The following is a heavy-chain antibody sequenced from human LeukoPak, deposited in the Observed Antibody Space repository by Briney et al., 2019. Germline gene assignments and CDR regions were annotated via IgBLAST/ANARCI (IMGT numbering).Heavy chain of an antibody. CDR2: IKSKIDGGTT. J-gene: IGHJ4*02. V-gene: IGHV3-15*01. Sequence: GGSLRLSCAASGFTFSNAWMSWVRQAPGKGLEWVGRIKSKIDGGTTDYAAPVKGRFTISRDDSKNTLYLQMNSLKTGDTAVYYCTTAYYDFWSGYYSFWGQGTLVTVSS. CDR3: TTAYYDFWSGYYSF. D-gene: IGHD3-3*01. CDR1: GFTFSNAW.